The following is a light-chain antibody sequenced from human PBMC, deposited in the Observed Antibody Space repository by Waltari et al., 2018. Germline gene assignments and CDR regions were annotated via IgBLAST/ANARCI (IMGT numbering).Light chain of an antibody. CDR1: QSLLHSNGYNY. J-gene: IGKJ2*01. V-gene: IGKV2-28*01. CDR3: MQALQTHYT. CDR2: LGS. Sequence: DIVMTQSPLSLPVTPGEPASISCRSSQSLLHSNGYNYLDWDLQKPGQSPQLLSYLGSNRASGVPDRFSGSGSGTDFTLKISRVEAEDVGVYYCMQALQTHYTFGQGTKLEIK.